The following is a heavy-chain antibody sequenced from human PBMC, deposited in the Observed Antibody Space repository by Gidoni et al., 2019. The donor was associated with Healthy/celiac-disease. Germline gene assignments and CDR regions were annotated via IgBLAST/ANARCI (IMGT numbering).Heavy chain of an antibody. CDR2: ISGNSGSI. V-gene: IGHV3-9*01. CDR3: AKDIGYYDISDYYYGMYV. D-gene: IGHD3-22*01. Sequence: EVQLVGSGGGLVQPGGSLRLSWAAPGFTFDDYAMHWVRQAPGQGLGCVSGISGNSGSIGDADSVKGRFTISRDNANSSLYLQMTRLRAEDTAFYDSAKDIGYYDISDYYYGMYVWGQGTTVTFSS. J-gene: IGHJ6*02. CDR1: GFTFDDYA.